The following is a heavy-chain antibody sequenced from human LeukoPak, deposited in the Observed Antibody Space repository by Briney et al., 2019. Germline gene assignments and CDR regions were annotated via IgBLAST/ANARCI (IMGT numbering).Heavy chain of an antibody. CDR2: IYYSGST. Sequence: SQTLSLTCTVSGGSISSGGYYWSWIRQHPGKGLEWIGYIYYSGSTYYNPSLKSRVTISVDTSKNQFSLKLSSVTAADTAVYYCARGGDCSGGSCNNWFDPWGQGTLVTVSS. J-gene: IGHJ5*02. D-gene: IGHD2-15*01. CDR1: GGSISSGGYY. V-gene: IGHV4-31*03. CDR3: ARGGDCSGGSCNNWFDP.